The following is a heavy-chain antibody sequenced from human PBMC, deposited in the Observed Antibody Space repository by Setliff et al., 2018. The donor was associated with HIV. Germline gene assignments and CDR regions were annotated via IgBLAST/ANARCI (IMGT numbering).Heavy chain of an antibody. J-gene: IGHJ3*02. CDR2: INHSGST. V-gene: IGHV4-34*01. Sequence: PSETLSLTCAVYGGSFSGYYWSWIRQPPGKGLEWIGEINHSGSTNYNPSLKSRVTISVDTSKNQFSLKLSSVTAADTAVYYCARVASGFRITMVRVRHAFDIWG. CDR3: ARVASGFRITMVRVRHAFDI. D-gene: IGHD3-10*01. CDR1: GGSFSGYY.